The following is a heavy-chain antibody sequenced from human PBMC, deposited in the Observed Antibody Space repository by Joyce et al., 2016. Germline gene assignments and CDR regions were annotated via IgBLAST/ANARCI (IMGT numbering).Heavy chain of an antibody. D-gene: IGHD4-11*01. Sequence: LAWVSGITGGGTTYYAESVKGRFTISRDNSENMLYLQMSSLRAEDTALYYCAKGAEVTSNLDSWGQGTLVTVSS. CDR3: AKGAEVTSNLDS. J-gene: IGHJ4*02. V-gene: IGHV3-23*01. CDR2: ITGGGTT.